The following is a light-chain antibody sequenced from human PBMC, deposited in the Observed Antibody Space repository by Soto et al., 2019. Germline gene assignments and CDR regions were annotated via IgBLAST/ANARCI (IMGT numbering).Light chain of an antibody. J-gene: IGLJ1*01. Sequence: QSVLTQPASVXGSPGQSITISCTGTSSDVGSYNLVSWYQQHPGKAPKLMIYEGSKRPSGISSRFSGSKSGNTASLTISGLQAEDEADFYCCSYASSGTYVFGTGTKVTVL. V-gene: IGLV2-23*01. CDR2: EGS. CDR3: CSYASSGTYV. CDR1: SSDVGSYNL.